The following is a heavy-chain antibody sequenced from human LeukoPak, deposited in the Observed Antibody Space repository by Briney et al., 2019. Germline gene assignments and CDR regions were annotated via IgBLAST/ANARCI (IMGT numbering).Heavy chain of an antibody. CDR1: GFTFSRYW. Sequence: SGGSLRLSCAASGFTFSRYWMSWVRQTPEKGLEWVANIKQDASEKYYVDSVKGRFTISRDNAKNSLSLQMNSLRAQDTAVYYCVREAYRDWFDPWGQGTLVTVSS. CDR2: IKQDASEK. CDR3: VREAYRDWFDP. J-gene: IGHJ5*02. D-gene: IGHD3-16*02. V-gene: IGHV3-7*01.